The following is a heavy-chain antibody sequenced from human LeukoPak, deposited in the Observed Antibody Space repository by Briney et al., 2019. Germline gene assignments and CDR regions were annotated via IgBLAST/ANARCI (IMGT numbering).Heavy chain of an antibody. CDR3: ARVVYYYGSGSYYDFDY. CDR2: INPNSGGT. CDR1: GYTFTGYY. D-gene: IGHD3-10*01. V-gene: IGHV1-2*02. J-gene: IGHJ4*02. Sequence: GASVKVSCKASGYTFTGYYMHWVRQAPGQGLEWIGWINPNSGGTNYAQKFQGRVTMTRDTSISTAYMELSRLRSDDTAVYYCARVVYYYGSGSYYDFDYWGQGTLVTVSS.